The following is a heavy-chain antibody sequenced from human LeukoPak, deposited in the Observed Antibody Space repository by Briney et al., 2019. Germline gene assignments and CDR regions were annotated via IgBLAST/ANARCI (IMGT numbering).Heavy chain of an antibody. Sequence: PGGSLRLSCAASGFTFSSYEMNWVRQAPGKGLEWVSYISSSGSIIHYTDSVKGRFTISRDNAKNSLFLQMSSLRAEDTAVYYCARGLTSGSGWPFDYWGQGTLVTVSS. CDR3: ARGLTSGSGWPFDY. CDR2: ISSSGSII. CDR1: GFTFSSYE. J-gene: IGHJ4*02. V-gene: IGHV3-48*03. D-gene: IGHD6-19*01.